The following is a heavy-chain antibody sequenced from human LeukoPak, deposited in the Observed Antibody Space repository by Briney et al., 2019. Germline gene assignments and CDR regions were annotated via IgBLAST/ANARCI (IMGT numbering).Heavy chain of an antibody. J-gene: IGHJ4*02. CDR3: ARDLGPVTQSYDSSGYFY. D-gene: IGHD3-22*01. V-gene: IGHV4-4*07. CDR1: GGSISSYY. CDR2: IYTSGST. Sequence: PSETLSLTCTVSGGSISSYYWSWIRQPAGKGLEWIGRIYTSGSTNYNPSLKSRVTMSVDTSKNQFSLKLSSVTAADTAVYYCARDLGPVTQSYDSSGYFYWGQGTLVTVS.